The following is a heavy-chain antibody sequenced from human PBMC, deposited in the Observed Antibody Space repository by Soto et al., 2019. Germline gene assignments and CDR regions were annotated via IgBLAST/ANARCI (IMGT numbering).Heavy chain of an antibody. V-gene: IGHV5-10-1*01. CDR1: GYIFTSYW. CDR3: ARSIAARGGVDYYYYYGMDV. Sequence: GESLKISCNGSGYIFTSYWISWGRQMPGKGLEWMGRIDPSDSYTNYSPSFQGHVTISADKSISTAYLQWSSLKASDTAMYYCARSIAARGGVDYYYYYGMDVWGQGTTVTVSS. D-gene: IGHD6-6*01. J-gene: IGHJ6*02. CDR2: IDPSDSYT.